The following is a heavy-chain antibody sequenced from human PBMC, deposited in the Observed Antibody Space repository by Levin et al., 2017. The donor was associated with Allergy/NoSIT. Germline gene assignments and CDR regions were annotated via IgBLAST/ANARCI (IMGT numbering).Heavy chain of an antibody. J-gene: IGHJ4*02. CDR1: GFTFSSYG. CDR2: ISYDGSNK. Sequence: AGGSLRLSCAASGFTFSSYGMHWVRQAPGKGLEWVAVISYDGSNKYYADSVKGRFTISRDNSKNTLYLQMNSLRAEDTAVYYCAKSSVIVVGAADYWGQGTLVTVSS. V-gene: IGHV3-30*18. D-gene: IGHD3-22*01. CDR3: AKSSVIVVGAADY.